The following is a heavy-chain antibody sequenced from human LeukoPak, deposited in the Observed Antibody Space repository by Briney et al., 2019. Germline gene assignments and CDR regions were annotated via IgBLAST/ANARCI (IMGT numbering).Heavy chain of an antibody. CDR1: GYSFTIYW. CDR2: IYPGHSDT. CDR3: ARRAGHFDY. J-gene: IGHJ4*02. Sequence: GEPLKISCKRSGYSFTIYWIGWVRQLPGKGLTCMGIIYPGHSDTRDSPYFQGQVTISADKSISTAYLQWSSLKASDTAMYDCARRAGHFDYWGQGTLVTVSS. V-gene: IGHV5-51*01.